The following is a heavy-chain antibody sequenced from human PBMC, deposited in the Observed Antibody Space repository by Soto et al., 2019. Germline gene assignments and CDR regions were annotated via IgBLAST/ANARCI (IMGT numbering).Heavy chain of an antibody. J-gene: IGHJ5*02. CDR3: ARGGEQLVPGGRFDP. CDR2: IYHSGSS. Sequence: LSLTCAVSGGSISSSNWWSWVRQPPGKGLEWIGEIYHSGSSNYNPSLKSRVTISVDKSKNQFSLKLSSVTAADTAVYYCARGGEQLVPGGRFDPWGQGTLVTVSS. D-gene: IGHD6-13*01. V-gene: IGHV4-4*02. CDR1: GGSISSSNW.